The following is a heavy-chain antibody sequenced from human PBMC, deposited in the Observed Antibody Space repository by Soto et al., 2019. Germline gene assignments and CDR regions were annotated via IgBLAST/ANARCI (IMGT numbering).Heavy chain of an antibody. J-gene: IGHJ6*01. Sequence: QVHLVQSGAEVKKPGASVKVSCKASGYTFTSCGISWVRQAPGQGLEWMGLINTYNGYTNYPQNFQGRVTMTTDTATDTVYMELRRLTADDTAVYYCARDLTTGLDVWGQGPTVTVSS. CDR2: INTYNGYT. CDR1: GYTFTSCG. V-gene: IGHV1-18*01. CDR3: ARDLTTGLDV. D-gene: IGHD4-4*01.